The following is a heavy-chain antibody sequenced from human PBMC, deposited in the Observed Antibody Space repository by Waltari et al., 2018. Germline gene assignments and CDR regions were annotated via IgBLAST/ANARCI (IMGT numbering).Heavy chain of an antibody. Sequence: QVQLQESGPGLVKPSETLSLTCTVSGGSISSYYWSWIRQPAGKGLEWIGRIYTSGSTNYNPSLKSRVTMSVDTSKNQFSLKLSSVTAADTAVYYCARDIRVRGVRSHYYYMDVWGKGTTVTVSS. J-gene: IGHJ6*03. D-gene: IGHD3-10*01. V-gene: IGHV4-4*07. CDR3: ARDIRVRGVRSHYYYMDV. CDR2: IYTSGST. CDR1: GGSISSYY.